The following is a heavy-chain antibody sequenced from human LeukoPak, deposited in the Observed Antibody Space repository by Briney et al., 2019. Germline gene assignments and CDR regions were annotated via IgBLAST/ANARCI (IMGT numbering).Heavy chain of an antibody. V-gene: IGHV3-53*01. CDR1: GFTVSSNY. CDR2: IYSGGST. D-gene: IGHD6-13*01. Sequence: GGSLRLSCAASGFTVSSNYMSWVRQAPGKGLEWVSVIYSGGSTYYADSVKGRFTISRDNSKNTLYLQMNSLRAEDTAVYYCARERVGIAAAGPFDYWGQGTLVTVSS. CDR3: ARERVGIAAAGPFDY. J-gene: IGHJ4*02.